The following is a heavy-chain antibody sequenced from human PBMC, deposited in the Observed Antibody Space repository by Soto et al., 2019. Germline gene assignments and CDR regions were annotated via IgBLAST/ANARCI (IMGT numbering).Heavy chain of an antibody. CDR3: AGGNALDV. J-gene: IGHJ6*02. V-gene: IGHV3-7*01. CDR2: VHRDEIEK. CDR1: TFPFITYW. Sequence: QPWGSLRLSCAASTFPFITYWITFVRHAPGKGLEWVANVHRDEIEKYYMDSVKGRFTISRDNAKNSLYLQMTSLRAEDTAVYYCAGGNALDVWGQGTTVTVSS.